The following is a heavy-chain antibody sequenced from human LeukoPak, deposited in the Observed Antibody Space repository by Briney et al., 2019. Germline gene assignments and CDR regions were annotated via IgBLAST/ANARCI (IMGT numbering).Heavy chain of an antibody. Sequence: PGGSLRLSCAASGFTFSSYSMNWVRQAPGKGLEWVSSISSSSSYIYYADSVKGRFTISRDNAKNSLYLQMNSLRDEDTAVYYCAREGYYYDSSGYPPYNWFDPWGQGTLVTVSS. D-gene: IGHD3-22*01. CDR1: GFTFSSYS. CDR3: AREGYYYDSSGYPPYNWFDP. J-gene: IGHJ5*02. CDR2: ISSSSSYI. V-gene: IGHV3-21*01.